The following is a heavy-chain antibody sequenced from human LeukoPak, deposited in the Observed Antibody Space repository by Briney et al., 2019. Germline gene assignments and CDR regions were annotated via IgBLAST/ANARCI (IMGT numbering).Heavy chain of an antibody. J-gene: IGHJ5*02. D-gene: IGHD1-26*01. V-gene: IGHV5-51*01. CDR1: GYSFTSYW. Sequence: KDGESLKISCKGSGYSFTSYWIGWVRQMPGKGLEWTGIIYPGDSDTRYSPSFQGQVTISADKSISTAYLQWSSLKASDTAMYYCARLLRGALSGSLPHWFDPWGQGTLVTVSS. CDR3: ARLLRGALSGSLPHWFDP. CDR2: IYPGDSDT.